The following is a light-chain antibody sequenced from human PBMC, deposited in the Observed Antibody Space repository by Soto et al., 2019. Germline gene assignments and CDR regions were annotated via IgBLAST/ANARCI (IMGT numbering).Light chain of an antibody. Sequence: QSALTQPASVSGSPGQSITISCTGTNSDVGAYNYVSWYQQHPGKVPKLMIYEVSNRPSGVSNRFSGSKSGNTASLTISGLQAEDEADYYCSSYSSSITVLFGGGTKLTVL. J-gene: IGLJ2*01. CDR2: EVS. CDR1: NSDVGAYNY. CDR3: SSYSSSITVL. V-gene: IGLV2-14*01.